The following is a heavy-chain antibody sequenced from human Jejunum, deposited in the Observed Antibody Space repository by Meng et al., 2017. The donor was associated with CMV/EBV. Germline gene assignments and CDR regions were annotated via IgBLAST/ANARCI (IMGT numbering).Heavy chain of an antibody. D-gene: IGHD4-11*01. Sequence: FTFSGSAVHWVRQASGKGLEWAGRIRGKAHSYATAYTASVKGRFTISRDDSKNTAYLEMNSLKTEDTAVYYCTRADSSNYGTLFDYWGQGTLVTVSS. J-gene: IGHJ4*02. V-gene: IGHV3-73*01. CDR2: IRGKAHSYAT. CDR1: FTFSGSA. CDR3: TRADSSNYGTLFDY.